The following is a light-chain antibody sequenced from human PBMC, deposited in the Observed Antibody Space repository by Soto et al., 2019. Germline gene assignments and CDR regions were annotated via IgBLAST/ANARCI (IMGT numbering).Light chain of an antibody. CDR3: QLYGASPPYT. V-gene: IGKV3-20*01. CDR1: QSVTSRY. Sequence: EIVLTQSPGTLSLSPGERGTLSCRASQSVTSRYVAWYQQKPGQAPRLLIYGASSRATGVPDRFSGSGSGTDFTLIISRLEPEDVAGYFCQLYGASPPYTFGRGTKLEIK. CDR2: GAS. J-gene: IGKJ2*01.